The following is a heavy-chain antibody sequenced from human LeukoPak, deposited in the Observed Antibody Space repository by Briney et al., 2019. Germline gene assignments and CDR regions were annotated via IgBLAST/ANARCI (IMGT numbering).Heavy chain of an antibody. CDR1: GGSISSYS. Sequence: SETLSLTCTVSGGSISSYSWSWIRQPPGKGLEWIGYIYYSGSTNYNPSLKSRVTLSVDTSKNQFSLKLSSVTAADTAVYYCARDSSGWEDYWGQGTLVTVSS. V-gene: IGHV4-59*01. CDR3: ARDSSGWEDY. J-gene: IGHJ4*02. CDR2: IYYSGST. D-gene: IGHD6-19*01.